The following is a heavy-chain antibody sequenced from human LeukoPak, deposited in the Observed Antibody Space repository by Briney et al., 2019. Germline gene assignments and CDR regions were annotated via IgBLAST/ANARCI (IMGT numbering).Heavy chain of an antibody. D-gene: IGHD3-10*01. Sequence: PSETLSLTCTVSGGSINSGGYYWSWIRQHPGKGLEWIGHISYSGASHYNPSLESRIIISLDTSQNQFSLSLSSVTAADAALYFCAGSGRYYYYGMDVWGQGTLVTVSS. CDR1: GGSINSGGYY. CDR2: ISYSGAS. J-gene: IGHJ6*02. CDR3: AGSGRYYYYGMDV. V-gene: IGHV4-31*03.